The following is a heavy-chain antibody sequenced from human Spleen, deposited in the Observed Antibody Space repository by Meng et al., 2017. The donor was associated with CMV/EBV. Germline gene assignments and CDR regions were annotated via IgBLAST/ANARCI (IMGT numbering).Heavy chain of an antibody. CDR3: AKGDEYQLLNNWFDA. CDR1: GFTFSSYS. CDR2: IWYDGTTK. Sequence: GESLKISCAASGFTFSSYSMNWVRQAPGKGLEWVATIWYDGTTKYFADSVRGRFSISRDNSKNTLYLQMNSLRVEDTAVYYCAKGDEYQLLNNWFDAWGQGTLVTVSS. V-gene: IGHV3-33*06. J-gene: IGHJ5*02. D-gene: IGHD2-2*01.